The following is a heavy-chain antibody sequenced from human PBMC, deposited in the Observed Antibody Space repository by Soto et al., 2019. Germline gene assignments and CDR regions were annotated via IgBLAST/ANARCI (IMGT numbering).Heavy chain of an antibody. J-gene: IGHJ4*02. V-gene: IGHV1-18*01. Sequence: ASVKVSCKASGYTFTSYGISWVRQAPGQGLEWMGWISAYNGNTNYAQKLQGRVTMTTDTSTSTAYMELRSLRSDDTAVYYCARGRYDILTGYSVFDYWGQGTLVTVSS. D-gene: IGHD3-9*01. CDR2: ISAYNGNT. CDR3: ARGRYDILTGYSVFDY. CDR1: GYTFTSYG.